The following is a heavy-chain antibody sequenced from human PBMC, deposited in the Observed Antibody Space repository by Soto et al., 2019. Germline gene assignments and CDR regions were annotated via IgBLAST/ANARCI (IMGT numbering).Heavy chain of an antibody. CDR1: GGTFSSYA. CDR3: ARESRYCSGGSCYFLPVIDY. Sequence: QVQLVQSGAEVKKPGSSVKVSCKASGGTFSSYAISWVRQAPGQGLEWMGGIIAIFGTANYAQKFQGRVTITSDESTSTAYMELSSMRSEDTAVYYCARESRYCSGGSCYFLPVIDYWGQGTLVTVSS. J-gene: IGHJ4*02. V-gene: IGHV1-69*05. CDR2: IIAIFGTA. D-gene: IGHD2-15*01.